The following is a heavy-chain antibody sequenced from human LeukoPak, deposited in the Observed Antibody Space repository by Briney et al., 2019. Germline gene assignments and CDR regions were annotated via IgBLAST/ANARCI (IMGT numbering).Heavy chain of an antibody. V-gene: IGHV3-21*01. CDR3: ARVHPYCTNGVCYSSRLGGYCSGGSCYSPYFDY. J-gene: IGHJ4*02. CDR1: GFTFSSYS. CDR2: ISTSSSYI. Sequence: GGSLRLSCAASGFTFSSYSMNWVRQAPGKGLEWVSSISTSSSYIYYADSVKGRFTISRDSAKNSLYLQMNSLRAEDTAVYYCARVHPYCTNGVCYSSRLGGYCSGGSCYSPYFDYWGQGTLVTVSS. D-gene: IGHD2-15*01.